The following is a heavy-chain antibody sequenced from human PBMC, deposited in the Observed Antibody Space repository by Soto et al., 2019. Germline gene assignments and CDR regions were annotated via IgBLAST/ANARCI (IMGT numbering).Heavy chain of an antibody. V-gene: IGHV5-51*01. J-gene: IGHJ4*02. CDR1: GYNFAGYW. Sequence: GESLKISCKGSGYNFAGYWIAWVRQMPGKGLELMGIIYPSDSDTRYRPSFQGQVTISADKSISSAYLQWSSLRASDTAMYYCARGGVSTRSFDYWGQGTPVTVSS. CDR3: ARGGVSTRSFDY. D-gene: IGHD3-3*01. CDR2: IYPSDSDT.